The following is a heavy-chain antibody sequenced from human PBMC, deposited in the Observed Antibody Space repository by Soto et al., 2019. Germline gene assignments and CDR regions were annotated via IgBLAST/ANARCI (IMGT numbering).Heavy chain of an antibody. Sequence: PSETLSLTCTVSGGSISSYYWSWTRQPPGKGLEWIGYIYNSGSTNYNPSLKSRVTISVDTSKNQLSLNLSSVTAADTAVYYCASVVAVAGFFDYWGQGTLVTVSS. V-gene: IGHV4-59*08. J-gene: IGHJ4*02. CDR2: IYNSGST. D-gene: IGHD6-19*01. CDR1: GGSISSYY. CDR3: ASVVAVAGFFDY.